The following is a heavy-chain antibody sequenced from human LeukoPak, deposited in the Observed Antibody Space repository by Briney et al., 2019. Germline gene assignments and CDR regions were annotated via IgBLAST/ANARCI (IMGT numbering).Heavy chain of an antibody. Sequence: PGGSLRLSCAASGFIVSSNYMSWVRQAPGKGLEWVSIIYSGGNTYYADSVKGRFTISRDNSKSTLYLQMNSLRAEDTAVYYCARTQLWRGILDYWGQGTLVTVSS. V-gene: IGHV3-53*01. D-gene: IGHD3-16*01. CDR3: ARTQLWRGILDY. CDR1: GFIVSSNY. J-gene: IGHJ4*02. CDR2: IYSGGNT.